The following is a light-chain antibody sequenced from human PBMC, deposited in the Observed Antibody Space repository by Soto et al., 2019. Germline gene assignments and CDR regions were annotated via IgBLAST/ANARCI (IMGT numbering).Light chain of an antibody. Sequence: FMLTQPHSVSESPGKTVTISCTRSSGSIASNYVQWYQQRPGSAPTTVIYEDNQRPSGVPDRFSGSIDNSSNSASLTISGLKTEDEADYYCQSYDSSNHVVFGGGTKLTVL. J-gene: IGLJ2*01. CDR2: EDN. V-gene: IGLV6-57*03. CDR3: QSYDSSNHVV. CDR1: SGSIASNY.